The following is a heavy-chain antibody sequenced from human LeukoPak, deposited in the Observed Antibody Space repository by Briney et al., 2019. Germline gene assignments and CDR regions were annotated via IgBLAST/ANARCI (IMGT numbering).Heavy chain of an antibody. D-gene: IGHD3-22*01. CDR3: ARDFFYDSSGRLMGY. V-gene: IGHV3-21*04. J-gene: IGHJ4*02. CDR1: GFTFSSYS. Sequence: GGSLRLSCAASGFTFSSYSMNWVRQAPGKGLEWVSSISSSSSYIYYADSVKGRFTISRDNAKNSLYLQMNSLRAEDTAVYYCARDFFYDSSGRLMGYWGQGTLVTVSS. CDR2: ISSSSSYI.